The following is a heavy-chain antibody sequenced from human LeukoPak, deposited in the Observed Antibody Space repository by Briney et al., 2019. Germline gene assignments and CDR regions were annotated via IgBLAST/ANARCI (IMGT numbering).Heavy chain of an antibody. Sequence: SVKVSCKASGGTFSSYAISWVRQAPGQGLEWMGGIIPIFGTANYAQKFQGRVTITADKSTSTAYMELSSLRSEDTAVYYCARVRSSSWYDAFDIWGQGTMVTVSS. V-gene: IGHV1-69*06. CDR2: IIPIFGTA. CDR3: ARVRSSSWYDAFDI. CDR1: GGTFSSYA. D-gene: IGHD6-13*01. J-gene: IGHJ3*02.